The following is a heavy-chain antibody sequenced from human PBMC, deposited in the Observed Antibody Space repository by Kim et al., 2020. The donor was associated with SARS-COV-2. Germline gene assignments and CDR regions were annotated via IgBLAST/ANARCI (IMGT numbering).Heavy chain of an antibody. J-gene: IGHJ3*02. CDR3: ARARKGAAAGPDAVDI. D-gene: IGHD6-13*01. Sequence: GGSLRLSCAASGFTFSSYDMHWVRQATGKGLEWVSAIGTAGDPYYPGSVKGRFTISRENAKNSLYLQMNSLRAGDTAVYYCARARKGAAAGPDAVDIGGQGTLVTVSS. CDR2: IGTAGDP. V-gene: IGHV3-13*05. CDR1: GFTFSSYD.